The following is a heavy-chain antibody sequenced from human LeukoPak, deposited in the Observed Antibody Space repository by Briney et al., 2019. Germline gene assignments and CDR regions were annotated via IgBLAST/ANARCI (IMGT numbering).Heavy chain of an antibody. V-gene: IGHV3-48*03. Sequence: GGSLRLSCVASGFIFSSYEMNWVRQAPGKGLGWVSYISNSGNNIDYADSVKGRFTISRDNAKNSQYLQMNNLRAEDTAVYYCARVGAFYSFYFGMDIWGQGTTVAVSS. CDR2: ISNSGNNI. D-gene: IGHD4-17*01. CDR1: GFIFSSYE. J-gene: IGHJ6*02. CDR3: ARVGAFYSFYFGMDI.